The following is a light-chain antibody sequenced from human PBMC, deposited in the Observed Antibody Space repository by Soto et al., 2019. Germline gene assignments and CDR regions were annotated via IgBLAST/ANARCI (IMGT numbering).Light chain of an antibody. V-gene: IGLV2-14*01. CDR3: SSYSSNTTHLV. CDR1: NSDVGGYDY. Sequence: QSALTQPASVSGSPGQSITISCSGTNSDVGGYDYVSWYQQHPGKVPKLMIYEVTSRPSGISIRFSGSKSGNTAFLIIFGRQAEDEADYYCSSYSSNTTHLVFGSGTKLTVL. J-gene: IGLJ1*01. CDR2: EVT.